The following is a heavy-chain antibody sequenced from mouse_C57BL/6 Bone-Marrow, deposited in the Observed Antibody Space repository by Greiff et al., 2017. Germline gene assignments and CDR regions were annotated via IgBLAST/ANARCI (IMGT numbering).Heavy chain of an antibody. CDR2: IYPSDSET. Sequence: QVQLQQPGAELVRPGSSVKLSCKASGYTFTSYWMDWVKQRPGQGLEWIGNIYPSDSETNYNQKFKDKATLTVDKSSSTAYMQLSSRTSEDSAVYYCARSSRTVPFAYWGQGTLVTVSA. V-gene: IGHV1-61*01. CDR3: ARSSRTVPFAY. CDR1: GYTFTSYW. D-gene: IGHD1-1*01. J-gene: IGHJ3*01.